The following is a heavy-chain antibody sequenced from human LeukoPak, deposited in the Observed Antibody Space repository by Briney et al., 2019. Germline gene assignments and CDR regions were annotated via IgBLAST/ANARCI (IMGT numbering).Heavy chain of an antibody. CDR1: GGTFSSYA. V-gene: IGHV1-69*01. CDR3: ARGVPRYCSSTSCYWEFRY. CDR2: IIPIFGTA. J-gene: IGHJ4*02. Sequence: SVKVSCKASGGTFSSYAISWVRQAPGQGLEWMGGIIPIFGTANYAQKFQGRVTITADESTSTAYMELSSLRSEDTAVYYCARGVPRYCSSTSCYWEFRYWGQGTLVTVSS. D-gene: IGHD2-2*01.